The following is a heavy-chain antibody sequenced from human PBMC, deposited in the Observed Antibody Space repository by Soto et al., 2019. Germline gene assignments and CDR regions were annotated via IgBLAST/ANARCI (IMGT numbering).Heavy chain of an antibody. CDR1: GFTFSSYG. CDR3: AKDPRYPPRMVRGVIIPD. J-gene: IGHJ4*02. CDR2: ISYDGSNK. Sequence: GGSLRLSCAASGFTFSSYGMHWVRQAPGKGLEWVAVISYDGSNKYYADSVKGRFTISRDNSKNTLYLQMNSLRAEDTAVYYCAKDPRYPPRMVRGVIIPDWGQGTLVTVSS. D-gene: IGHD3-10*01. V-gene: IGHV3-30*18.